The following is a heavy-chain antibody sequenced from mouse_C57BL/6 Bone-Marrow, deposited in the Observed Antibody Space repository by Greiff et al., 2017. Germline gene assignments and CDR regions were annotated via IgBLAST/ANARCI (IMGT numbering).Heavy chain of an antibody. J-gene: IGHJ4*01. D-gene: IGHD4-1*01. Sequence: EVQLQQSGPELVKPGASVKISCKASGYTFTDYYMNWVKQSPGKSLEWIGDINPNNGGTSYNQKFKGKATLTVDKYSSTAYMELRSLTSEDSAVYYCARSGTDYYAMDYWGQGTSVTVSS. CDR2: INPNNGGT. CDR3: ARSGTDYYAMDY. CDR1: GYTFTDYY. V-gene: IGHV1-26*01.